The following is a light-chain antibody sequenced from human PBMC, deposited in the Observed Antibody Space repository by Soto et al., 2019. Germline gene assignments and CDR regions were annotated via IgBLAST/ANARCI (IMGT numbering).Light chain of an antibody. CDR2: DAS. CDR1: QSVSSSY. CDR3: QQYGSSPQT. V-gene: IGKV3-20*01. J-gene: IGKJ1*01. Sequence: EIVLTQSPGTLSLSPGERATLSCRASQSVSSSYLAWYQQKPGQAPRLLIYDASNRATGIPDRVSGSGSGTDFTLTISRLEPEDFAVYYGQQYGSSPQTFGQGTKVDIK.